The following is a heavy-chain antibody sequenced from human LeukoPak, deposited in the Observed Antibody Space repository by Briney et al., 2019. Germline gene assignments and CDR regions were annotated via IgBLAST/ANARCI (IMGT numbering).Heavy chain of an antibody. CDR1: GFTFSSSW. V-gene: IGHV3-7*01. CDR2: IKYDGNEI. D-gene: IGHD5-18*01. J-gene: IGHJ4*02. Sequence: GGSLRLSCAASGFTFSSSWMAWVRQAPGKGLEWVANIKYDGNEIYYVDSVKGRFTISRDNAKNSLHLEMNSQRADDTAVYYCAAMDHFDYWGQGTLVSVSS. CDR3: AAMDHFDY.